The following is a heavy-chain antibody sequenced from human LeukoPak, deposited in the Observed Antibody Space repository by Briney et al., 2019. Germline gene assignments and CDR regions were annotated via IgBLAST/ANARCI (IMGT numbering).Heavy chain of an antibody. CDR3: ARGDAVTTFGY. CDR1: GFTFSSYD. CDR2: IQHDGSNK. J-gene: IGHJ4*02. D-gene: IGHD4-17*01. Sequence: PGGSLRLSCAASGFTFSSYDMHWVCQAPGKGLEWVAFIQHDGSNKYYADSVKGRFPISRDNSKNTLFLQMNSLRAEDTAVYYCARGDAVTTFGYWGQGTLVTVSS. V-gene: IGHV3-30*02.